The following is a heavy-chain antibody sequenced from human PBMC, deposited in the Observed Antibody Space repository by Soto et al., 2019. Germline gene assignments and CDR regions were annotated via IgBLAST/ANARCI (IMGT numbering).Heavy chain of an antibody. CDR2: ISSSSSYI. J-gene: IGHJ4*02. D-gene: IGHD3-22*01. V-gene: IGHV3-21*04. Sequence: GGSLRLSCVASGFTFSSYSMNWVRQAPGKGLEWVSSISSSSSYIYYADSVKGRFTISRDNAKNSLYLQMNSLRAEDTAVYYCVAGESGYYGYWGQGTLVTVSS. CDR3: VAGESGYYGY. CDR1: GFTFSSYS.